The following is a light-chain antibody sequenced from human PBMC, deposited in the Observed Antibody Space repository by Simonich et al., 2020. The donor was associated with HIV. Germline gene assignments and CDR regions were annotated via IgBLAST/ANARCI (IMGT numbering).Light chain of an antibody. J-gene: IGKJ1*01. Sequence: EIVMTQSPATLSVSPGERATLSCRASQSVSSNLAWYQQKPGQAPRLLIYDASNRATGIPARFSGSGSGTDFTLTISSLQAEDVAVYYCQQYYSTPWTFGQGTKVEIK. CDR1: QSVSSN. V-gene: IGKV3D-15*01. CDR2: DAS. CDR3: QQYYSTPWT.